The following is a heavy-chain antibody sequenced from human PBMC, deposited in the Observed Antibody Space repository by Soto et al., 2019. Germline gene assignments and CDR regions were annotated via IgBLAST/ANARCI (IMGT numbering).Heavy chain of an antibody. Sequence: PSETLSLTCAVYGGSFSGYYWIWIRQPPGKGLEWIGEINHSGSTNYNPSLKSRVTISVDTSKNQFSLKLSSVTAADTAVYYCARGSSSWYGRYYYYYGMDVWGQGTTVTVSS. V-gene: IGHV4-34*01. J-gene: IGHJ6*02. CDR1: GGSFSGYY. D-gene: IGHD6-13*01. CDR2: INHSGST. CDR3: ARGSSSWYGRYYYYYGMDV.